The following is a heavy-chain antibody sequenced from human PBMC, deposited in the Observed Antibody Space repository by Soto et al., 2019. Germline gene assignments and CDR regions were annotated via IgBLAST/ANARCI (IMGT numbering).Heavy chain of an antibody. CDR1: GYTFRNYG. CDR2: IGGLKGET. V-gene: IGHV1-18*01. D-gene: IGHD3-10*01. Sequence: QIQLVQSGDEVAKPGASVKVSCKNSGYTFRNYGISWVRQAPRQGLEWLGWIGGLKGETSYATSFKGRLSLTYDISTVTAYMELRGLKSDDTAVYYCAKEVRTSAEYDYWQYYMDAWGNGTSVTVST. CDR3: AKEVRTSAEYDYWQYYMDA. J-gene: IGHJ6*04.